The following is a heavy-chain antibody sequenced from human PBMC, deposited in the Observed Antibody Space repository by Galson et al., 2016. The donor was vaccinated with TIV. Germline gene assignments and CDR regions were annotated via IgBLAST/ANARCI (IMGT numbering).Heavy chain of an antibody. CDR2: IYYSGSV. CDR1: GGSISSYS. J-gene: IGHJ6*02. D-gene: IGHD3-16*02. Sequence: SETLSLTCTVSGGSISSYSWSWIRQPPGKGLEWIGYIYYSGSVNYDPSLRSRVTRSVDTSKNQFSLKLSSVTAADTAVYYCATVITFGGVIVYGRDYGMDVWGQGTTVTVSS. V-gene: IGHV4-59*08. CDR3: ATVITFGGVIVYGRDYGMDV.